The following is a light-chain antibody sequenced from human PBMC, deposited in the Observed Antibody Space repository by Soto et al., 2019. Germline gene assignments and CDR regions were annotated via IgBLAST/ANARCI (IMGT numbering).Light chain of an antibody. CDR1: QSLTSDY. CDR2: DTD. J-gene: IGKJ1*01. Sequence: EIVLTQSPGTLSLSPGERATLSCRASQSLTSDYLAWYQQRPGHSPRLLIYDTDHRATDVPDRFRGSGSGTDFTLTITRLEPEDIAVYFCQQYGRSLWTFGQGTKVEIK. V-gene: IGKV3-20*01. CDR3: QQYGRSLWT.